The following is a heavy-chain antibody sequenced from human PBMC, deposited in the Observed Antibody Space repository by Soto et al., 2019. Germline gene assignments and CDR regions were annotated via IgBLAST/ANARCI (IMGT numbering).Heavy chain of an antibody. CDR2: INAGNGNT. CDR3: TRESVVVYGCGGSRYNIFDY. V-gene: IGHV1-3*01. J-gene: IGHJ4*02. D-gene: IGHD2-15*01. CDR1: GYTFTSYA. Sequence: GASVKVSCKASGYTFTSYAMHWVRQAPGQRLEWMGWINAGNGNTKYSQKFQGRVTITRDTSASTAYMELSSLRSEDTAVYYCTRESVVVYGCGGSRYNIFDYSGQGTLVTVAS.